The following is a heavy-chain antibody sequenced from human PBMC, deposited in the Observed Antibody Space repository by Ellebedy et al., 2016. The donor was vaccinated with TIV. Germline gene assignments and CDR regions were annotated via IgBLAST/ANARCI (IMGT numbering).Heavy chain of an antibody. CDR1: GFTFSSYA. D-gene: IGHD5-18*01. J-gene: IGHJ6*02. CDR2: ISYDGANQ. Sequence: GGSLRLXCAASGFTFSSYAMHWVRQAPGKGLEWVAIISYDGANQYYTDSVKGRFTISRDNSKNTLFLEMNSLRAEDTAVYFCARSGYNYGVEAARMDVWGQGTTVTVSS. V-gene: IGHV3-30-3*01. CDR3: ARSGYNYGVEAARMDV.